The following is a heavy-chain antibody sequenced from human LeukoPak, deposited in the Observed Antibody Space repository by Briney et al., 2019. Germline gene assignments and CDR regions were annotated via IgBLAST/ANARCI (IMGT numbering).Heavy chain of an antibody. Sequence: SETRSLTCTVSDSSISTHSWVGLRQPPGKALEWIGYDSNSGNINFTPALKSRVTISVDTSKRQFSLKLRSVTAADTAVYYCARDNWGSLDYWGQGILVTVSS. V-gene: IGHV4-59*11. D-gene: IGHD7-27*01. J-gene: IGHJ4*02. CDR3: ARDNWGSLDY. CDR1: DSSISTHS. CDR2: DSNSGNI.